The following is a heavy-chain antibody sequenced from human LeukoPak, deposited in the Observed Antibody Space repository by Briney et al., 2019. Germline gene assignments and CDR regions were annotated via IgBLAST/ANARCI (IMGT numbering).Heavy chain of an antibody. CDR3: ARSRPYCSGGSCNWFDP. CDR2: IYYSGST. D-gene: IGHD2-15*01. V-gene: IGHV4-59*01. Sequence: SETLSLTCTVSGGSISSYYWSRIRQPPGKGLEWIGYIYYSGSTNYNPSLKSRVTTSVDTSKNQFSLKLSSVTAADTAVYYCARSRPYCSGGSCNWFDPWGQGTLVTVSS. J-gene: IGHJ5*02. CDR1: GGSISSYY.